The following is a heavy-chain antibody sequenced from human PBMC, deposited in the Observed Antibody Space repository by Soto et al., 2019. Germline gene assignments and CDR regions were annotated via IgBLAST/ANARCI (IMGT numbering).Heavy chain of an antibody. CDR2: ISGSGGST. D-gene: IGHD3-10*01. CDR3: AKDPRPMEWFDP. J-gene: IGHJ5*02. V-gene: IGHV3-23*01. Sequence: SGGSLRLSCAASGFTFSSYAMSWVRQAPGKGLEWVSAISGSGGSTYYADSVKGRFTISRDNSKNTLYLQMNSLRAEDTAVYYCAKDPRPMEWFDPWGQGTLVTVSS. CDR1: GFTFSSYA.